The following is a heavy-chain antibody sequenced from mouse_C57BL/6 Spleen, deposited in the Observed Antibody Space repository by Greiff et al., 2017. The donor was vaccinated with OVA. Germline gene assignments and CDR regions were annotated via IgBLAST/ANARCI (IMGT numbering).Heavy chain of an antibody. CDR3: AFHYYGNYYFDY. Sequence: QVQLQQPGAELVKPGASVKMSCKASGYTFTSYWITWVKQRPGQGLEWIGDIYPGSGSTNYNEKFKSKATLTVDTSSSTAYMQLSSLTSEDSAVYYCAFHYYGNYYFDYWGQGTTLTVSS. J-gene: IGHJ2*01. D-gene: IGHD2-1*01. CDR2: IYPGSGST. V-gene: IGHV1-55*01. CDR1: GYTFTSYW.